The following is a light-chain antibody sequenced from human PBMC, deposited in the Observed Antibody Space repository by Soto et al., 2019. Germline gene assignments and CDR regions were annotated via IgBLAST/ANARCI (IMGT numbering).Light chain of an antibody. CDR1: QSVSSNY. CDR2: GTS. Sequence: EIVLTQSPGILSLSPGDGATLSCRASQSVSSNYLARYQQNPGQAPRLLIYGTSTRASGIPDRFSGSGSGTDFTLTITRLETEDFAVYFCQQYGVSPATFGGGTKVDIK. CDR3: QQYGVSPAT. J-gene: IGKJ4*01. V-gene: IGKV3-20*01.